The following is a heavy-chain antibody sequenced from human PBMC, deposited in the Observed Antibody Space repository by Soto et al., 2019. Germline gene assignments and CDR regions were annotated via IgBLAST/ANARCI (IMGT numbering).Heavy chain of an antibody. CDR1: GGTFSSYA. Sequence: QVQLVQSGAEVKKPGSSVKVSCKASGGTFSSYAISWVRQAPGQGLEWMGGIIPIFGTANYAQKFQGRVTITADESTSTAYMELSSLRSEDTAVYYCVRASYYDSSGYYIRGGMDVWGQGTTVTVSS. J-gene: IGHJ6*02. CDR2: IIPIFGTA. V-gene: IGHV1-69*01. CDR3: VRASYYDSSGYYIRGGMDV. D-gene: IGHD3-22*01.